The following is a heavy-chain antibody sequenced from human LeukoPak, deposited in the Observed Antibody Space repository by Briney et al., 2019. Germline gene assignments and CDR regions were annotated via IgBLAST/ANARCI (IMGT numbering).Heavy chain of an antibody. CDR3: ASYSGSYSLYFDY. Sequence: SVKVSCKASGGTFSSYAISWVRQAPGQGLEWMGRIIPILGIANYAQKFQGRVTITADKSTSTAYMELSSLRSEDTAVYYCASYSGSYSLYFDYWGRGTLVTVSS. V-gene: IGHV1-69*04. D-gene: IGHD1-26*01. CDR2: IIPILGIA. J-gene: IGHJ4*02. CDR1: GGTFSSYA.